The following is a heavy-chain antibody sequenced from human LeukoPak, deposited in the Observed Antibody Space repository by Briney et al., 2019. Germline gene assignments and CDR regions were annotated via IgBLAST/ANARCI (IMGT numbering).Heavy chain of an antibody. Sequence: GGSLRLSCAASGFTFSSYGMYWVRQAPGKGLEWVAFIRYDGSNKYYADSVKGRFTVSRDNSKNTLYLQMNSLRAEDTAVYYCAKVGLRGFDYWGQGNLVTVSS. J-gene: IGHJ4*02. CDR3: AKVGLRGFDY. CDR2: IRYDGSNK. V-gene: IGHV3-30*02. D-gene: IGHD3-10*01. CDR1: GFTFSSYG.